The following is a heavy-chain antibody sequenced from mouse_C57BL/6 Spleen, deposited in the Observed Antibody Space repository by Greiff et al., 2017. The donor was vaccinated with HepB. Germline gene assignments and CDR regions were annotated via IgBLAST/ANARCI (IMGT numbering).Heavy chain of an antibody. CDR1: GFTFSNYW. D-gene: IGHD4-1*01. CDR3: TDWGYWYFDV. CDR2: IRLKSDNYAT. J-gene: IGHJ1*03. V-gene: IGHV6-3*01. Sequence: EVKLVESGGGLVQPGGSMKLSCVASGFTFSNYWMNWVRQSPEKGLEWVAQIRLKSDNYATHYAESVKGRFTISRDDSKSSVYLQMNNLRAEDTGIYYCTDWGYWYFDVWGTGTTVTVSS.